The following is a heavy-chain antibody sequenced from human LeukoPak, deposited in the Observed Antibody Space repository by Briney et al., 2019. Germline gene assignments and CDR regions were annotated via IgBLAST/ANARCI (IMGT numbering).Heavy chain of an antibody. D-gene: IGHD2-21*01. V-gene: IGHV1-24*01. CDR3: ATKKLGVFPYPDY. CDR1: RYTLTELS. J-gene: IGHJ4*02. Sequence: ASVKVSCKVSRYTLTELSMHWVRQAPGKGLEWMGGFDPEDGETIYAQKFQGRVTMTEDTSTDTAYMELSSLRSEDTAVYYCATKKLGVFPYPDYWGQGTLVTVSS. CDR2: FDPEDGET.